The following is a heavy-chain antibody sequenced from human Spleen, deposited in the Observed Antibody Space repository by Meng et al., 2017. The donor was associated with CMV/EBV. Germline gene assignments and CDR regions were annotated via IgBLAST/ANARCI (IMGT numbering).Heavy chain of an antibody. CDR1: GFTFSSYA. J-gene: IGHJ4*02. V-gene: IGHV3-30*04. D-gene: IGHD3-22*01. Sequence: GESLKISCAASGFTFSSYAMHWVRQAPGKGLEWVAVISYDGSNKYYADSVKGRFTISRDNSKNTLYLQMNSLRAEDTAVYYCARVTLPYYYDSSGYSPPDYWGQGTLVTVSS. CDR2: ISYDGSNK. CDR3: ARVTLPYYYDSSGYSPPDY.